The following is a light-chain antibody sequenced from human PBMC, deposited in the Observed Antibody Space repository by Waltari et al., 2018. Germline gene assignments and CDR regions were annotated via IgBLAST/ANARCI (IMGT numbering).Light chain of an antibody. Sequence: QSALTQPASVSGSPGQSITIPCTGTRHDVGGYNHVSWYQQPPGKAPKLMIYEVNNRPSGVSNLFSGSKSGNTASLTISGLQAEDEADYYCSSYTSSSTRLFGTGTKVTVL. CDR3: SSYTSSSTRL. J-gene: IGLJ1*01. CDR2: EVN. CDR1: RHDVGGYNH. V-gene: IGLV2-14*01.